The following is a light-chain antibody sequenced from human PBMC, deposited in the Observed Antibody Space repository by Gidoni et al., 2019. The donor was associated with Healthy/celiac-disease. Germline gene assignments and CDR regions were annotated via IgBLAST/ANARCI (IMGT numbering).Light chain of an antibody. CDR3: CSYAGSLSV. CDR2: DVS. V-gene: IGLV2-11*01. J-gene: IGLJ2*01. Sequence: QSALTQPRSVSGSPGQSVTISCTGTSSDVGGYNYVSWYQQQPGKAPKLMIYDVSKRPSGVPDRFSGSKSGNTASLTISGLQAEDEADYYCCSYAGSLSVFGGGTKLTVL. CDR1: SSDVGGYNY.